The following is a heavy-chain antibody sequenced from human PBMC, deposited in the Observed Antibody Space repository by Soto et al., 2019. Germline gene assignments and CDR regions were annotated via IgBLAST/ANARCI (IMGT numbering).Heavy chain of an antibody. J-gene: IGHJ6*02. CDR2: ISYDGSNK. Sequence: GGSLRLSCAASGFTFSSYGMHWVRQAPGKGLEWVAVISYDGSNKYYADSVKGRFTISRDNSKNTLYLQMNSLRAEDTAVYYCAKSRGWDDYYYYGMDVWGQGTTVTVSS. V-gene: IGHV3-30*18. CDR1: GFTFSSYG. D-gene: IGHD6-19*01. CDR3: AKSRGWDDYYYYGMDV.